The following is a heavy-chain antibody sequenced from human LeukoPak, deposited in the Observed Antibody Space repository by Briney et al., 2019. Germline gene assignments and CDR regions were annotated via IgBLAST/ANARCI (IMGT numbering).Heavy chain of an antibody. J-gene: IGHJ4*02. V-gene: IGHV3-7*01. CDR2: IKEDGSEK. CDR3: ASDQGVGPTPAFDY. CDR1: GFTFSNYW. D-gene: IGHD1-26*01. Sequence: GGSLRLSCAASGFTFSNYWMSWVRQAPGKGLEWVANIKEDGSEKYYVDSVRGRFTISRDNAQNSLYLQMNSLRAEDTAVYYCASDQGVGPTPAFDYWGQGILLTVSS.